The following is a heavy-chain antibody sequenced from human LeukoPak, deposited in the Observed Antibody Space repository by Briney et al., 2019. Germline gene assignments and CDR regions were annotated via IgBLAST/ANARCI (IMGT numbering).Heavy chain of an antibody. V-gene: IGHV4-59*01. CDR3: ARENSYYDSSGYYYGSGYFDY. CDR2: IYYSGST. D-gene: IGHD3-22*01. CDR1: GGSFSTYY. J-gene: IGHJ4*02. Sequence: PSGTLSLTCTVSGGSFSTYYWSWIRQPPGKGLEWIGYIYYSGSTNYNPSLQSRVTISVDTSKNHFSLRLSSVTAADTAVYYCARENSYYDSSGYYYGSGYFDYWGQGTLVTVSS.